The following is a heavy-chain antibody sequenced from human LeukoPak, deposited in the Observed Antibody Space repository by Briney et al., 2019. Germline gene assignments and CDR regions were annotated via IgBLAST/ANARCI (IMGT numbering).Heavy chain of an antibody. CDR1: GYSITRGSY. J-gene: IGHJ3*02. Sequence: PSETLSLTCTVSGYSITRGSYWGWIRQPPGKGLECIANIYHSGSTYYNPSLKSRVTISVDTSKNQFSLKLSSVTAADTAIYYCARVHVNSGYYFGDAFDIWGQGTMVTVSS. CDR2: IYHSGST. D-gene: IGHD3-22*01. V-gene: IGHV4-38-2*02. CDR3: ARVHVNSGYYFGDAFDI.